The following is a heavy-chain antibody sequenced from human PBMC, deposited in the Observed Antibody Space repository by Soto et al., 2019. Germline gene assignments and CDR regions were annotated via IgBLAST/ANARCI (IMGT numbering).Heavy chain of an antibody. CDR2: ISADNGNT. CDR3: ARDRHVLLWCGELFDY. Sequence: QVQLVQSGAEVKKPGASVKVSCKASGYTFTSYGISWVRQAPGQGLEWMGWISADNGNTNYAQKLQGRVTMTTDTSTSTAYMELRSLRSDDTAVYYCARDRHVLLWCGELFDYWGQGTLVTVSS. J-gene: IGHJ4*02. V-gene: IGHV1-18*04. CDR1: GYTFTSYG. D-gene: IGHD3-10*01.